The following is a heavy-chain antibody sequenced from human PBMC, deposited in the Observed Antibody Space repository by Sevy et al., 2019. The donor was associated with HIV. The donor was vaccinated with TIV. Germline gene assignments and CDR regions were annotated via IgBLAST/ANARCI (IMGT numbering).Heavy chain of an antibody. Sequence: GSLRLSCAASGFTFRKYSMSWVRQPPGKGLEWVSTLSFGCGEINYADSVKGRFTISRDNSKSSVYLQMNNLRPEDTAVYYCAREGCTKPHDYWGQGTLVTVSS. D-gene: IGHD2-8*01. J-gene: IGHJ4*02. V-gene: IGHV3-23*01. CDR1: GFTFRKYS. CDR2: LSFGCGEI. CDR3: AREGCTKPHDY.